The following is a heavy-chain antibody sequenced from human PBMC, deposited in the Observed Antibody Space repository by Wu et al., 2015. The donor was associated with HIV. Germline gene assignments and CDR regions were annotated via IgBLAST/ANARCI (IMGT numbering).Heavy chain of an antibody. Sequence: QVQLVQFGAEVKKPGSSVKVTCKASGAGFTSYAVSWVRQAPGQGLEWMGWINPNSGNTGYAEKLQYRITMTRDTSIGTAYMELSFLRSEDTAVYYCARAHYYGSGRPTGLYYAFDVWGQGTTVTVSS. J-gene: IGHJ6*02. CDR2: INPNSGNT. CDR1: GAGFTSYA. V-gene: IGHV1-8*02. D-gene: IGHD3-10*01. CDR3: ARAHYYGSGRPTGLYYAFDV.